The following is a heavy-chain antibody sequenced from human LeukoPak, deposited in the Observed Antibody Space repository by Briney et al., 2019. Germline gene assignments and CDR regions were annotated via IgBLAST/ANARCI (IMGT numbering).Heavy chain of an antibody. CDR3: ARFASGSPWDFDY. CDR2: ISSSSSYI. CDR1: GFTFSSYG. J-gene: IGHJ4*02. V-gene: IGHV3-21*01. Sequence: GGSLRLSCAASGFTFSSYGMHWVRQAPGKGLEWVSSISSSSSYIYYADSVKGRFTISRDNAKNSLYLQMNSLRAEDTAVYYCARFASGSPWDFDYWGQGTLVTVSS. D-gene: IGHD1-26*01.